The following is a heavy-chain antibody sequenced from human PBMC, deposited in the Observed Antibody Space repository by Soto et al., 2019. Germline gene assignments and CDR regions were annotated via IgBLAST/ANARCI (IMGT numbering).Heavy chain of an antibody. V-gene: IGHV3-53*01. J-gene: IGHJ6*02. CDR2: IYRSGAT. CDR3: ARDSGLIRGSYGVDV. Sequence: PGGSLRLSCAASGFTVTSNYMTWVRQAPRKGLEWVSVIYRSGATYYPDSVRGRFTASRDYSHNTLYLQMDSLRVEDTAVYYCARDSGLIRGSYGVDVWGPGTTVTVSS. CDR1: GFTVTSNY. D-gene: IGHD3-10*01.